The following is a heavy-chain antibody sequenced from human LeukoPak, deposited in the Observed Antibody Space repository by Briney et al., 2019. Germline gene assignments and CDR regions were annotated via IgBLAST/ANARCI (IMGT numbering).Heavy chain of an antibody. CDR1: GFTFSSYG. V-gene: IGHV3-30*02. CDR2: IRYDGSNK. D-gene: IGHD6-13*01. Sequence: GGSLRLSCAASGFTFSSYGMHWVRQAQGKGLEWVAFIRYDGSNKYYADSVKGRFTISRDNSKNTLYLQMNSLRAEDTAAYYCAKVQYSSSWYGIDYWGQGTLVTVSS. J-gene: IGHJ4*02. CDR3: AKVQYSSSWYGIDY.